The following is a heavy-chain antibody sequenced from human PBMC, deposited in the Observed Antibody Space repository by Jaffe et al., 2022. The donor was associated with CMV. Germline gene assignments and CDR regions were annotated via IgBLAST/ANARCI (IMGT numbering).Heavy chain of an antibody. CDR1: GYSFTSYW. CDR3: ARGRGKMDSSGWCNFDY. D-gene: IGHD6-19*01. V-gene: IGHV5-10-1*03. CDR2: IDPSDSYT. Sequence: EVQLVQSGAEVKKPGESLRISCKGSGYSFTSYWISWVRQMPGKGLEWMGRIDPSDSYTNYSPSFQGHVTISADKSISTAYLQWSSLKASDTAMYYCARGRGKMDSSGWCNFDYWGQGTLVTVSS. J-gene: IGHJ4*02.